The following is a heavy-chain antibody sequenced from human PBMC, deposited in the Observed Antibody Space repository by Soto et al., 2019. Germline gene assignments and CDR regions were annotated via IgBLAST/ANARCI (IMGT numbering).Heavy chain of an antibody. CDR1: GGSISSYY. V-gene: IGHV4-59*01. Sequence: NPSETLSLTCTVSGGSISSYYWSWIRQPPGKGLEWIGYIYYSGSTNYNPSLKSRVTISVDTSKNQFSLKLSSVTAADTAVYYCARDYDILTGPTRRGAFDIWGQGTMVTVSS. J-gene: IGHJ3*02. CDR3: ARDYDILTGPTRRGAFDI. CDR2: IYYSGST. D-gene: IGHD3-9*01.